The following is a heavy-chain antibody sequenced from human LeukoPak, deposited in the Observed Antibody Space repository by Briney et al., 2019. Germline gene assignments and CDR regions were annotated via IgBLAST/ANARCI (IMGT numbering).Heavy chain of an antibody. V-gene: IGHV3-21*01. D-gene: IGHD1-26*01. Sequence: GGSLRLSCAASGFTFSSYSMNWVRQAPGKGLEWVSPISSSSSYIYYADSVKGRFTISRDNAKNSLYLQMNSLRAEDTAVYYCARDFIVGAIYYYYYMDVWGKGTTVTVSS. CDR3: ARDFIVGAIYYYYYMDV. J-gene: IGHJ6*03. CDR1: GFTFSSYS. CDR2: ISSSSSYI.